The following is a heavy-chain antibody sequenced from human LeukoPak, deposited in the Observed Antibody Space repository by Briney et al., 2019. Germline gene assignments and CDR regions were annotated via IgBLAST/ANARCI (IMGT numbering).Heavy chain of an antibody. Sequence: GGSLRLSCAASGFTFSSYAMSWVRQAPGKGLEWVSAISGSGGSTYYADSVKGRFTISRHNSKNTLYLQMNSLRAEDTAVYYCAREPAALTGMDVWGQGTTVTVSS. CDR1: GFTFSSYA. J-gene: IGHJ6*02. V-gene: IGHV3-23*01. CDR3: AREPAALTGMDV. CDR2: ISGSGGST. D-gene: IGHD1-14*01.